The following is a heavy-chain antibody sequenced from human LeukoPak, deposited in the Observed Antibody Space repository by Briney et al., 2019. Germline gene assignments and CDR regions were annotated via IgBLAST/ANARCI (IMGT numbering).Heavy chain of an antibody. Sequence: ASVKVSRKASGYTFTGYYMHWVRQAPGQGLEWMGWINPNSGGTNYAQKFQGRVTMTRDTSISTAYMELSRLRSDDTAVYYCARARRGYSYGFVDYWGQGTLVTVSS. J-gene: IGHJ4*02. CDR2: INPNSGGT. V-gene: IGHV1-2*02. CDR3: ARARRGYSYGFVDY. CDR1: GYTFTGYY. D-gene: IGHD5-18*01.